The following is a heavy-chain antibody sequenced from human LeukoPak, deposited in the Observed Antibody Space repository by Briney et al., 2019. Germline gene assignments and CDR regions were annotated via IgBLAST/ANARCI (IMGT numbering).Heavy chain of an antibody. CDR1: GGSISSYY. CDR3: ARHDYDYVWGSYRYRIYWYFDL. V-gene: IGHV4-59*08. Sequence: SETLSLTCTVSGGSISSYYWSWIRQPPGEGLEWIGYIYYSGSTNYNPSLKSRVTISVDTSKNQFSLKLSSVTAADTAVYYCARHDYDYVWGSYRYRIYWYFDLWGRGTLVTVSS. D-gene: IGHD3-16*02. CDR2: IYYSGST. J-gene: IGHJ2*01.